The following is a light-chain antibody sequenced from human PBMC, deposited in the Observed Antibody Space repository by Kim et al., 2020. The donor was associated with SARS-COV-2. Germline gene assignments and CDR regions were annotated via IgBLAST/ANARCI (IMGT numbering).Light chain of an antibody. J-gene: IGKJ1*01. V-gene: IGKV3-15*01. Sequence: EIVMTQSPATLSVSPGERATLSCRASQSVTSNLAWYQQKPGQAPRLLINAASTRATGIPARFSGSGSGTEFTLTISSLQSEDFAVYYCQQYNNWPWTFGQGTKVDIK. CDR3: QQYNNWPWT. CDR1: QSVTSN. CDR2: AAS.